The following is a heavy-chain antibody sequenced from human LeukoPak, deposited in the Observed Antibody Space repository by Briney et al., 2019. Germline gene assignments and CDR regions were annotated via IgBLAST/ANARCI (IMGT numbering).Heavy chain of an antibody. J-gene: IGHJ3*02. CDR1: GFTFSRHS. CDR3: ARDSGNYLDAFDI. CDR2: ISSSSSYI. V-gene: IGHV3-21*01. Sequence: PGGSLRLSCAASGFTFSRHSINWVRQAPGKGLERVSSISSSSSYIYYADSVKGRFTISRDNAKNSLYLQMNSLRAEDTAVYYCARDSGNYLDAFDIWGQGTMVTVSS. D-gene: IGHD1-7*01.